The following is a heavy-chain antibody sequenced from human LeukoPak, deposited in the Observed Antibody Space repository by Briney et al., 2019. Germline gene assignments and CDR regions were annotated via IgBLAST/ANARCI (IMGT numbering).Heavy chain of an antibody. CDR2: ISYDGSNK. Sequence: PGRSLRLSCAASGFTFSSYAMHWVRQAPGKGLEWVAVISYDGSNKYYADSVKGRFTISRDNSKNTLYLQMNSLRAEDTAVYYCAREVGISMIVSEPGFDYWGQGTLVTVSS. CDR1: GFTFSSYA. V-gene: IGHV3-30-3*01. J-gene: IGHJ4*02. CDR3: AREVGISMIVSEPGFDY. D-gene: IGHD3-22*01.